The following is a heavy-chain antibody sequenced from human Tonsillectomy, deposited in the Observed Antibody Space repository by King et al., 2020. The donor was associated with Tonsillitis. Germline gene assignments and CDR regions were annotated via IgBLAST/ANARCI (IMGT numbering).Heavy chain of an antibody. CDR2: IRSKPYGGTI. V-gene: IGHV3-49*04. D-gene: IGHD7-27*01. Sequence: VQLVESGGGLVQPGRSLRLSCTASGFTFGDYAMSWVRQAPGKGLDWVGFIRSKPYGGTIEYAASVKGRFTISRDDSKSIAYLQMNSLKTEDTAVYYCTRGRTNYWGASHWFDPWGQGTLVTVSS. CDR1: GFTFGDYA. J-gene: IGHJ5*02. CDR3: TRGRTNYWGASHWFDP.